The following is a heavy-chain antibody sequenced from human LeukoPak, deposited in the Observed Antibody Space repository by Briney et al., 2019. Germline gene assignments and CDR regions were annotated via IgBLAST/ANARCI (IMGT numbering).Heavy chain of an antibody. Sequence: PGGSLRLSCAASGFTFDTTDMTWVRQAPGKGPEWLSCISGTGDRTYYADSVRGRFTISRDNSKNMLYLQMISLRVEDTATYYCVKNSGIWSFWGRGTLAAVSS. CDR2: ISGTGDRT. J-gene: IGHJ4*02. CDR3: VKNSGIWSF. V-gene: IGHV3-23*01. CDR1: GFTFDTTD. D-gene: IGHD1-26*01.